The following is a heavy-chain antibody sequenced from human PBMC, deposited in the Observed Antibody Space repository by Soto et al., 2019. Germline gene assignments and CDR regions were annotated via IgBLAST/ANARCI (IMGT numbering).Heavy chain of an antibody. J-gene: IGHJ4*02. Sequence: QVQLVQSGAEVKKPGSSVKVSCKASGGTFSSYAISWVRQAPGQGREWMGGIIPIFGTANYAKKFQGRVTITADESTSTAYVELSSLRSEDTTVYYFARVPFSGSYGRVEYYFDCGGKGGLV. CDR1: GGTFSSYA. D-gene: IGHD1-26*01. CDR2: IIPIFGTA. V-gene: IGHV1-69*01. CDR3: ARVPFSGSYGRVEYYFDC.